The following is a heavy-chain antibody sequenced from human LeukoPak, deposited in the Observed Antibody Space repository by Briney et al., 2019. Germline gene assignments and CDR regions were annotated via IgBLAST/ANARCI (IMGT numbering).Heavy chain of an antibody. CDR3: ARVRRITGTTDFDY. V-gene: IGHV4-61*01. D-gene: IGHD1-20*01. J-gene: IGHJ4*02. CDR2: INYSGST. CDR1: GGSISSATYS. Sequence: SETLSLTCTVSGGSISSATYSWSWIRQPPGKGLEWIGYINYSGSTNYNPSLKSRVTISVDTSKNQFSVKLSSVTAADTAVYYCARVRRITGTTDFDYWGQGTLVTVSS.